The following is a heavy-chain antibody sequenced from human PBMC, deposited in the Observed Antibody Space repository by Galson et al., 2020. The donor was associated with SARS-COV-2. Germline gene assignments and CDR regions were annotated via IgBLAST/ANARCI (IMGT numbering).Heavy chain of an antibody. CDR3: ATEGTVITTFAFDI. V-gene: IGHV3-33*01. J-gene: IGHJ3*02. CDR2: IWYDGSNK. CDR1: GFTFSSYG. D-gene: IGHD3-22*01. Sequence: QLGESLKISCAASGFTFSSYGMHWVRQAPGKGLEWVAVIWYDGSNKYYADSVKGRFTISRDNSKNTLYLQMNSLRAEDTAVYYCATEGTVITTFAFDIWGQGTMVTVSS.